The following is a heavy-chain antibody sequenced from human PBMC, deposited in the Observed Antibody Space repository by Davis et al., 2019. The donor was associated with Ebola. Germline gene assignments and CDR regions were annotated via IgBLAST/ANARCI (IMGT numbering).Heavy chain of an antibody. D-gene: IGHD6-19*01. Sequence: PGGSLRLSCAASGFTFSSYSMNWVRQAPGKGLEWVSSISSSSSYIYYADSVKGRFTISRDNAKNSLYLQMNSLRAEDTAVYYCARDIAVAVYYYGMDVWGQGTTVTVSS. CDR2: ISSSSSYI. V-gene: IGHV3-21*01. CDR1: GFTFSSYS. CDR3: ARDIAVAVYYYGMDV. J-gene: IGHJ6*02.